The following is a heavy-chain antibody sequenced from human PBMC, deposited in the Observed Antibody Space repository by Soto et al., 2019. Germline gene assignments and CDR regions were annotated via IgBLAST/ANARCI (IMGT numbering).Heavy chain of an antibody. J-gene: IGHJ4*02. D-gene: IGHD3-10*01. CDR1: GGSISSGGYY. Sequence: PSETLSLTCTVSGGSISSGGYYWSWIRQHPGKGLEWIGYIYYSGSTYYNPSLKSRVTISVDTSKNQFSLKLSSVTAADTAVYYCARSLWFGELFDDYWGQGTLVTVSS. CDR3: ARSLWFGELFDDY. CDR2: IYYSGST. V-gene: IGHV4-31*03.